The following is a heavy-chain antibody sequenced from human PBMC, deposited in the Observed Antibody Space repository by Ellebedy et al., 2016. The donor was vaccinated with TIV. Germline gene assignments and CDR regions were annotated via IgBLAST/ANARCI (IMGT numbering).Heavy chain of an antibody. CDR1: GFTFSSYI. V-gene: IGHV3-21*01. J-gene: IGHJ6*02. CDR3: ARDTAMDY. Sequence: GESLKISCTASGFTFSSYIMNWVRQAPGKGLEWISSITKSGDYMYYADSVKGRFTISRDNARNSLDLQMNSLRADDTAVYYCARDTAMDYWGQGTTVTVSS. CDR2: ITKSGDYM. D-gene: IGHD5-18*01.